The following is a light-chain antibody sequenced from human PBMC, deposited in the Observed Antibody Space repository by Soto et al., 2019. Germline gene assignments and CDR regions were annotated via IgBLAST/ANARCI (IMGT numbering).Light chain of an antibody. CDR2: EAS. CDR3: QSFNSYPFT. Sequence: AIQLTQSPSSLSASVGDRVTITCRASQVISSALAWYQQKPGKAPKLLIYEASSLESGVPSRFSGSASGTDFAITISILEHEDFATYYCQSFNSYPFTFGHGKKVDIK. CDR1: QVISSA. J-gene: IGKJ3*01. V-gene: IGKV1-13*02.